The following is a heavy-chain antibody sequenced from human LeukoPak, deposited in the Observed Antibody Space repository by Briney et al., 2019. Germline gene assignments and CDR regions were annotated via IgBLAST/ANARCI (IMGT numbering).Heavy chain of an antibody. J-gene: IGHJ4*02. CDR1: GFTSSSYW. CDR2: VTGGAVAT. D-gene: IGHD3-16*01. Sequence: GGSLRLSCAASGFTSSSYWMHWVRQAPGKGLEWVSTVTGGAVATYYADSVKGRFTISRDNSKNTLYLQMNSLRAEDTAVYYCARDPNYDYVWGSQDYWGQGTLVTVSS. V-gene: IGHV3-NL1*01. CDR3: ARDPNYDYVWGSQDY.